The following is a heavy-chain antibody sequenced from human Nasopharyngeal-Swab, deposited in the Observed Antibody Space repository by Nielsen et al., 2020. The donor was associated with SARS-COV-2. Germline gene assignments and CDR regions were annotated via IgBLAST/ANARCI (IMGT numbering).Heavy chain of an antibody. D-gene: IGHD2-15*01. CDR1: GFTFSNYG. J-gene: IGHJ1*01. V-gene: IGHV3-23*01. Sequence: GESLKISCAAAGFTFSNYGMNWVRQTPGKGLEWVSSISGSGDSTYYTDSVKGRFTISRDNSKNPLFLQMNSLRADDTAVYYCASPLNLLHWGQGTLVTVSS. CDR3: ASPLNLLH. CDR2: ISGSGDST.